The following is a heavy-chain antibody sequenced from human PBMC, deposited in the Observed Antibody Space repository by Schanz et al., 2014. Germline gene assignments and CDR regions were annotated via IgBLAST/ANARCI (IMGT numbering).Heavy chain of an antibody. J-gene: IGHJ3*01. CDR3: ARDGGRDGYNLAFDV. V-gene: IGHV3-23*04. CDR1: GFIFSNFA. CDR2: MYINSGST. D-gene: IGHD5-12*01. Sequence: EVQLVESGGGLIQPGGSLRLSCAVSGFIFSNFAMEWVRQAPGKGLEWISSMYINSGSTQYADSVKGRFIISRDSSKNTLFLQMNSLRAEDTAVYFCARDGGRDGYNLAFDVWGQGTLVTVSS.